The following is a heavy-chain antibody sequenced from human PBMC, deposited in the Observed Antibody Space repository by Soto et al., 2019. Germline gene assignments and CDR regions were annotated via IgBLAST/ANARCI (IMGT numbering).Heavy chain of an antibody. Sequence: QVQLVQSGAEVKKPGASVKVSCKASGYTFTAYYMHWVRQAPGQGLEWMGWINPNSGGTYHAQNFQGRVTMTRDTSTTTAYMELASLRSDDTAVYYCASGGGRGYNELDPWGHGTLVIVSS. CDR3: ASGGGRGYNELDP. V-gene: IGHV1-2*02. CDR2: INPNSGGT. D-gene: IGHD5-12*01. CDR1: GYTFTAYY. J-gene: IGHJ5*02.